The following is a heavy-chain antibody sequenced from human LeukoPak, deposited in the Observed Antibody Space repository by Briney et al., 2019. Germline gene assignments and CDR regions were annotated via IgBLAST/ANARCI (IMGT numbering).Heavy chain of an antibody. V-gene: IGHV3-48*03. J-gene: IGHJ4*02. CDR3: ARDLTGTASY. D-gene: IGHD1-7*01. CDR1: GFTFSSYE. CDR2: ISSSSRTI. Sequence: GGSLRLSCAASGFTFSSYEMNWVRRAPGKGLEWVSFISSSSRTIYYADSVKGRFTISRDNAKNSLFLQMSSLRAEDTALYYCARDLTGTASYWGRGTLVTVSS.